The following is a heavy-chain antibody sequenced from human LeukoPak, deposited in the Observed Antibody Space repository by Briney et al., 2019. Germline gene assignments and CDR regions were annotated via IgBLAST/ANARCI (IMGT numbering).Heavy chain of an antibody. CDR2: IYTSGST. V-gene: IGHV4-4*07. J-gene: IGHJ3*02. Sequence: PSETLSLTCTVSGGSISSYYWSWIRQPAGKGLEWIGRIYTSGSTNYNPSLKSRVTMSVDTSKNQFSLKLTSVTAADTAVYYCARVAVIAAAGNAFDIWGQGTMVTVSS. D-gene: IGHD6-13*01. CDR3: ARVAVIAAAGNAFDI. CDR1: GGSISSYY.